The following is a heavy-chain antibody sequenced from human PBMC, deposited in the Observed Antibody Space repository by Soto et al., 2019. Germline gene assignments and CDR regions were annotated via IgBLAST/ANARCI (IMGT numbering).Heavy chain of an antibody. J-gene: IGHJ6*02. CDR3: AKSERFDP. V-gene: IGHV3-23*01. CDR2: IGTSGGST. D-gene: IGHD3-10*01. CDR1: GFTFSNSV. Sequence: PGGSLRLSCASSGFTFSNSVMSWVRQAPGKGPEWVSTIGTSGGSTNYADSVKGRFTISRDNFKNTLYLQMNSLGAEDTAVYYCAKSERFDPWGQGTTVTVSS.